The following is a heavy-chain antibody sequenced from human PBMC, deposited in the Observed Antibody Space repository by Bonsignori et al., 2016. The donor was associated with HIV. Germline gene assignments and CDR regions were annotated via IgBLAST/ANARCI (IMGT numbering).Heavy chain of an antibody. CDR2: TYDSGSA. V-gene: IGHV4-59*03. CDR3: AMRGGEXTYYYYYLDV. CDR1: GASISSYY. J-gene: IGHJ6*03. Sequence: QVQLQESGPGLVKPSETLSLTCSVSGASISSYYWTWIRQPPGKGLEWIGYTYDSGSATYNASLKSRVTISLDRSKNQFSLQLKSVTAADTAVYFCAMRGGEXTYYYYYLDVWGKGTKVTVSS. D-gene: IGHD3-16*01.